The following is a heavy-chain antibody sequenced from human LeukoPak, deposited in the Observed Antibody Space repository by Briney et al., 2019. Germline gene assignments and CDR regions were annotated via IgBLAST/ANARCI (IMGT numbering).Heavy chain of an antibody. CDR3: ASSILGYCSGGSCYPHY. J-gene: IGHJ4*02. D-gene: IGHD2-15*01. CDR1: GGSLSGYY. Sequence: PSETLSLTCAVYGGSLSGYYWSWIRQPPGKGLEWIGEINHSGSTNYNPSLKSRVTISVDTSKNQFSLKLSSVTAADTAVYYCASSILGYCSGGSCYPHYWGQGTLVTVSS. V-gene: IGHV4-34*01. CDR2: INHSGST.